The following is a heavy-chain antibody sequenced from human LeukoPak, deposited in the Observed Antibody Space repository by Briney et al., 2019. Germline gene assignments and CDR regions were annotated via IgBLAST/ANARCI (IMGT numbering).Heavy chain of an antibody. V-gene: IGHV3-23*01. Sequence: SGGSLRLSCAASGFTFSSYAMSWVRQAPGKGLEWVSAISGSGGSTYYADSVKGRFTISRDNAKNSLYLQMNSLRAEDTAVYYCARDEETSSSWFGYYMDVWGKGTTVTVSS. D-gene: IGHD6-13*01. J-gene: IGHJ6*03. CDR3: ARDEETSSSWFGYYMDV. CDR2: ISGSGGST. CDR1: GFTFSSYA.